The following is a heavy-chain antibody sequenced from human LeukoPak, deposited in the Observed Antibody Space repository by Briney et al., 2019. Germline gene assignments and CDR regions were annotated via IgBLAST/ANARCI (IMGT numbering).Heavy chain of an antibody. V-gene: IGHV1-8*01. Sequence: ASVKVSCKASGYTFTSYDINWVRQATRQGLEWMGWMNPNSGNTGYAQKFQGRVTMTRNTSISTAYMELSSLRSEDTAVYYCARAEIAARPYRHYYYYGMDVWGQGTTVTVSS. CDR1: GYTFTSYD. J-gene: IGHJ6*02. CDR2: MNPNSGNT. D-gene: IGHD6-6*01. CDR3: ARAEIAARPYRHYYYYGMDV.